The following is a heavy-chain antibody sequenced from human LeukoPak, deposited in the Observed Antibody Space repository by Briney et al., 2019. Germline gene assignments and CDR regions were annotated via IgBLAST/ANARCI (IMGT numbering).Heavy chain of an antibody. V-gene: IGHV3-21*01. CDR3: ARVSTYGSGSQHDY. CDR1: GFTFSGYS. J-gene: IGHJ4*02. Sequence: GGSLRLSCAASGFTFSGYSMNWVRQAPGKGLEWVSSISSSSSYIYYADSVKGRFTISRDNAKNSLYLQMNSLRAEDTAVYYCARVSTYGSGSQHDYWGQGTLVTVSS. CDR2: ISSSSSYI. D-gene: IGHD3-10*01.